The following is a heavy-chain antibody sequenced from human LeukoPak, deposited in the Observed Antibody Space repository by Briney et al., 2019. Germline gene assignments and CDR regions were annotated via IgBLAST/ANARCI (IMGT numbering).Heavy chain of an antibody. V-gene: IGHV7-4-1*02. CDR1: GGTFSSYA. J-gene: IGHJ4*02. CDR3: ASGPSYSGSNEYFDY. D-gene: IGHD1-26*01. Sequence: ASVKVSCKASGGTFSSYAISWVRQAPGLGLEWMGWINTNTGNPTYAQGFTGRFVFSLDTSVSTTYLQISSLKAEDTAVYYCASGPSYSGSNEYFDYWGQGTLVTVSS. CDR2: INTNTGNP.